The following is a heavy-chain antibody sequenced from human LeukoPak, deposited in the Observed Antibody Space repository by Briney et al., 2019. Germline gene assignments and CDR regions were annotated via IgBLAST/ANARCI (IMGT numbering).Heavy chain of an antibody. CDR3: ARDRYDILTGYPENYFDY. V-gene: IGHV4-61*08. CDR2: IYYSGST. CDR1: GGSISSGGYY. D-gene: IGHD3-9*01. J-gene: IGHJ4*02. Sequence: SETLSLTCAVSGGSISSGGYYWSWIRQPPGKGLEWIGYIYYSGSTNYNPSLKSRVTISVDTSKNQFSLKLSSVTAADTAVYYCARDRYDILTGYPENYFDYWGQGTLVTVSS.